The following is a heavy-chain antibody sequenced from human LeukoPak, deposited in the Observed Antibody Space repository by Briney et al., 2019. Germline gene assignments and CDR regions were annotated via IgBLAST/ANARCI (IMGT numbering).Heavy chain of an antibody. CDR2: INHRGST. CDR1: GAFLSVHY. D-gene: IGHD3-10*01. Sequence: AETLSLICALYGAFLSVHYWSWIRQPPGKGLEWIGEINHRGSTNYNPPRKTRVPIAVDTSKNQFSLKLSSVTAADTAVYYCARLMVRGVITRAHYYYMDVWGKGTTVTISS. V-gene: IGHV4-34*01. J-gene: IGHJ6*03. CDR3: ARLMVRGVITRAHYYYMDV.